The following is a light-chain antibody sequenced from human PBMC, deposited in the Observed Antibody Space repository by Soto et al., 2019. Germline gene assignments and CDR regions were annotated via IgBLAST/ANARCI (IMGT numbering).Light chain of an antibody. CDR2: EVS. CDR1: SSDVGSYDR. CDR3: SSHTNISPL. J-gene: IGLJ2*01. Sequence: QSVLTQPPSVSGSPGQSVTISCTGTSSDVGSYDRVSWYQQPPGTAPKVIIYEVSNRPSGVPDRFSGSKSGNTASLTISGLQAEDEADYYCSSHTNISPLFGGGTKLTVL. V-gene: IGLV2-18*02.